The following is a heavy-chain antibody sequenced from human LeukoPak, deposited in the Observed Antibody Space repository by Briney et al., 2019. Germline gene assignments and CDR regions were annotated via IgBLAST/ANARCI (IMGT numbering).Heavy chain of an antibody. Sequence: GGSLRLSCAASGFTFSSYAMSWVRQAPGKGLEWVSAISGSGGSTYYADSVKGRFTISRDNSKNTLYLQMNSLRAEDTAVYYCAKAGVYYDSSGYSAFDIWGQGTMVTVSS. CDR2: ISGSGGST. CDR3: AKAGVYYDSSGYSAFDI. D-gene: IGHD3-22*01. V-gene: IGHV3-23*01. J-gene: IGHJ3*02. CDR1: GFTFSSYA.